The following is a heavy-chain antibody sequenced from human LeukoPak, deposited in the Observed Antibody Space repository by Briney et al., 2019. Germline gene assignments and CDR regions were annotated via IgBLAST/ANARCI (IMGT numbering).Heavy chain of an antibody. J-gene: IGHJ5*02. Sequence: SETLSLTCTVSGGSISSGGYYWSWIRQPPGKGLEWIGYIYHSGSTYYNSSLKSRVTISVDRSKNQFSLKLSSVTAADTAVYYCARADSGSYRNWFDPWGQGTLVTVSS. CDR2: IYHSGST. V-gene: IGHV4-30-2*01. CDR1: GGSISSGGYY. D-gene: IGHD1-26*01. CDR3: ARADSGSYRNWFDP.